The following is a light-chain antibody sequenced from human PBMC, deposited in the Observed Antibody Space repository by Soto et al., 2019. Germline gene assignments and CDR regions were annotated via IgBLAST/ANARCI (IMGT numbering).Light chain of an antibody. Sequence: EIVMTQSPATLSVSPGESATLSCRASQSVSSTKLAWYQQRPGQAPRLLIFGASNRATGVPDRFSGSGSGTDFTLAISRLEPEDFAVYYCQQFGSSPLLTFGGGTKVDIK. CDR3: QQFGSSPLLT. V-gene: IGKV3-20*01. CDR1: QSVSSTK. J-gene: IGKJ4*01. CDR2: GAS.